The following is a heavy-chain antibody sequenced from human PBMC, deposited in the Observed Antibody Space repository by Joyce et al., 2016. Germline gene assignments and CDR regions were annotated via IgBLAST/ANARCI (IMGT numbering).Heavy chain of an antibody. V-gene: IGHV4-59*01. Sequence: QVQLQESGPGLVKPSETLSLTCTVSGGSISSYYWIWIRQPPGKGLEWIGYIYYTGSTDYNTSLKSRVTMSVDTYKNQFSLKLDSVTAADTAIYYCARDSVGPTLLFDYWGQGSLVTVSS. CDR1: GGSISSYY. J-gene: IGHJ4*02. CDR3: ARDSVGPTLLFDY. CDR2: IYYTGST. D-gene: IGHD1-26*01.